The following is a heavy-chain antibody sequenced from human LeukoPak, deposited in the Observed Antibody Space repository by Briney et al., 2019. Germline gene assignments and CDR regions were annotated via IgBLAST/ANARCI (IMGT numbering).Heavy chain of an antibody. Sequence: PSETLSLTCTVSNASISSNTYYRAWIRQPPGKGLEYIGSINYRGSTYYNPSLKSRVTLSVDTSKNQFSLKLNSVTAADTAVYYCSTYKYDYVWGNQHFDYWGQGTLVAVSS. CDR1: NASISSNTYY. CDR2: INYRGST. J-gene: IGHJ4*02. CDR3: STYKYDYVWGNQHFDY. V-gene: IGHV4-39*07. D-gene: IGHD3-16*01.